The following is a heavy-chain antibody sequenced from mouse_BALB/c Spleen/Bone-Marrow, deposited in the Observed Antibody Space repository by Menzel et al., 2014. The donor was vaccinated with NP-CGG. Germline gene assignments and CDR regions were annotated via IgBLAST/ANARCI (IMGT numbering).Heavy chain of an antibody. D-gene: IGHD6-1*01. J-gene: IGHJ2*01. CDR2: IYPGDGDT. CDR1: GYTFTSYW. Sequence: VQLQESGAELARPGASVKLSCKASGYTFTSYWMQWVKQRPGQGLEWIGAIYPGDGDTTYTQKFKGKATLTADKSSSTTIMQLSSLASEESAVYYSPRGASFDYWGQGTTLTVSS. V-gene: IGHV1-87*01. CDR3: PRGASFDY.